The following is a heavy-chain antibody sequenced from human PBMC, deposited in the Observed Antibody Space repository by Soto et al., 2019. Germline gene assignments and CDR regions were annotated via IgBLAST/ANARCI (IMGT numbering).Heavy chain of an antibody. V-gene: IGHV3-30-3*01. Sequence: VGSLRLSCAASGFTFSSYAMHWVRQAPGKGLEWVAVISYDGSNKYYADSVKGRFTISRDNSKNTLYLQMNSLRAEDTAVYYCASLAATSPSLDYWGQGTLVTVSS. D-gene: IGHD2-15*01. CDR3: ASLAATSPSLDY. J-gene: IGHJ4*02. CDR1: GFTFSSYA. CDR2: ISYDGSNK.